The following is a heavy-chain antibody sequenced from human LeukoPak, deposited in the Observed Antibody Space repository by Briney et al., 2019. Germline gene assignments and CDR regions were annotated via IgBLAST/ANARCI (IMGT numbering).Heavy chain of an antibody. D-gene: IGHD2-2*01. CDR2: IIPIFGTA. CDR1: GGTFSSYA. V-gene: IGHV1-69*13. CDR3: ARNAVPDRPFSGTDV. Sequence: SVKVSCKASGGTFSSYAISWVRQAPGQGLEWMGGIIPIFGTANYAQKFQGRVTITADESTSTAYMELSSLKSEDTAVYYCARNAVPDRPFSGTDVWGKGTTVTVSS. J-gene: IGHJ6*04.